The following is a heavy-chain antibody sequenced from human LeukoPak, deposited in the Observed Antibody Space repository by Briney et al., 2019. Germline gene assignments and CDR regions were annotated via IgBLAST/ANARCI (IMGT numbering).Heavy chain of an antibody. V-gene: IGHV3-13*04. CDR2: IGSAGAT. Sequence: PGGSLRLSCAASGFTFSDYDMHWVRQPAGKGLEWVSAIGSAGATYYPGSVKGRFTISRENDKNALYLQMNNLRAGGTAVYYCARAYSGSPSVLDYWGQGTLVTVSS. D-gene: IGHD1-26*01. CDR1: GFTFSDYD. J-gene: IGHJ4*02. CDR3: ARAYSGSPSVLDY.